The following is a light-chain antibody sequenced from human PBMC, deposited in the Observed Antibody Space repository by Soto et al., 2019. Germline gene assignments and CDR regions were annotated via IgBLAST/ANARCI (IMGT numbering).Light chain of an antibody. CDR1: QRLLHSNGNTF. CDR3: MQALQTPLT. V-gene: IGKV2-28*01. CDR2: LGS. J-gene: IGKJ3*01. Sequence: EIVMTQSPPSLTVTPGEPASISCRSSQRLLHSNGNTFLDWYLQKPGQSPQLLIYLGSNRASGVPDRVSGSEAGPDFTLKISRVEAEDVGVYYCMQALQTPLTFGPGTKVDIK.